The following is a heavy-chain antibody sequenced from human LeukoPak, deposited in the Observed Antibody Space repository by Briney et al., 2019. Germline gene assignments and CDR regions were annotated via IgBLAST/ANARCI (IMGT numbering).Heavy chain of an antibody. J-gene: IGHJ3*02. CDR3: ARRAAYGSGSYYSYDAFDI. Sequence: GESLKISCKGSGYSFTSYWIGWVRQMPGKGLEWMGIIYPGDSDTRYSPSFQGQVTISADKSISTAYLQWSSLKASDTAMYYCARRAAYGSGSYYSYDAFDIWGQGTMVTVSS. CDR2: IYPGDSDT. V-gene: IGHV5-51*01. D-gene: IGHD3-10*01. CDR1: GYSFTSYW.